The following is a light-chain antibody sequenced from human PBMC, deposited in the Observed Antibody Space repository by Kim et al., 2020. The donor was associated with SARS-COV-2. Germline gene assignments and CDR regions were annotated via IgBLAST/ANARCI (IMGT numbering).Light chain of an antibody. CDR3: QPRGS. V-gene: IGKV3-11*01. CDR2: EAS. J-gene: IGKJ5*01. Sequence: EIVLSQSPGTLSLSPGDRATLSCRASQGVSNYLAWYQQKPGQAPRLLIYEASRRAAGIPARFSGSGSGTDFTLTISRLEPGDSAVYFCQPRGSFGQGTRLEIK. CDR1: QGVSNY.